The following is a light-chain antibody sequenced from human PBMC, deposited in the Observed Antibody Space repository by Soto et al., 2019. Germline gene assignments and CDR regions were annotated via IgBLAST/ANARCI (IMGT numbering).Light chain of an antibody. CDR2: GAS. Sequence: EIVLMQSPGTLSLSPGERATLSCRASQSVSSSYLTWYQQKPGQAPRLLIFGASSRATGIPDRFSGRGSGTDFTLTISRLEPEDFAVYYCQQYGSSLWTFGQGTKVEIK. CDR1: QSVSSSY. CDR3: QQYGSSLWT. J-gene: IGKJ1*01. V-gene: IGKV3-20*01.